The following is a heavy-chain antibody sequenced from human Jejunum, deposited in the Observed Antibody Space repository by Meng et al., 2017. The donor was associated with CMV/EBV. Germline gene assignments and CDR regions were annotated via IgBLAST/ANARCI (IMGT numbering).Heavy chain of an antibody. V-gene: IGHV6-1*01. Sequence: DSGSSNSAAWNWIRQYPSRGLEWLGRTYYRSKWDNDDAVSVKSRITINPDTSQNQFSLQLNSVTPEDTAVYYCARAPRYNWNFDYWGQGTLGTVSS. D-gene: IGHD1-20*01. J-gene: IGHJ4*02. CDR2: TYYRSKWDN. CDR3: ARAPRYNWNFDY. CDR1: DSGSSNSAA.